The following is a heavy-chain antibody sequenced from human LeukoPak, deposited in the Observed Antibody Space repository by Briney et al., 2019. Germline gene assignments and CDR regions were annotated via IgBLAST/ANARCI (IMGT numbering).Heavy chain of an antibody. CDR1: GYTFTGYY. CDR2: INPNSGGT. D-gene: IGHD3-9*01. J-gene: IGHJ4*02. Sequence: ASVKVSCKASGYTFTGYYMHWVRQAPGQGLEWMGWINPNSGGTNYAQKFQGRVTMTRDTSISTAYMELSGLRSDDTAVSYCARMAVSTGYYNYWGQGTLVTVSS. V-gene: IGHV1-2*02. CDR3: ARMAVSTGYYNY.